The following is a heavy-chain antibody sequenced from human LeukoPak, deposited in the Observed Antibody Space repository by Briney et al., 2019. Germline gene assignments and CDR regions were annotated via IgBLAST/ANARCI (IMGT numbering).Heavy chain of an antibody. CDR2: ISHAGSNE. CDR3: ARGGAPAVYFDY. D-gene: IGHD1-26*01. V-gene: IGHV3-30*03. J-gene: IGHJ4*02. Sequence: GGSLRLSCAASGFSFSSYTMNWVRQAPGKGLEWVALISHAGSNEYYAASVKGRFTISRDNSNNTFYLQMNSLRPEDTAVYYCARGGAPAVYFDYWGQGALVIVSS. CDR1: GFSFSSYT.